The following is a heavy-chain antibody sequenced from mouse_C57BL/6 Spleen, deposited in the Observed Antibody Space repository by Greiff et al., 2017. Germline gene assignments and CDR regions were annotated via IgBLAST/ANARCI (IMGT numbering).Heavy chain of an antibody. CDR1: GYSFTGYY. V-gene: IGHV1-42*01. J-gene: IGHJ3*01. CDR3: ARLGYGYEGAWFAY. CDR2: INPSTGGT. D-gene: IGHD2-2*01. Sequence: EVQLQQSGPELVKPGASVKISCKASGYSFTGYYMNWVKQSPEKSLEWIGEINPSTGGTTYNQTFKAKATLTVDKSSSTAYMQLKSLTSEDSAVYYCARLGYGYEGAWFAYWGQGTLVTVSA.